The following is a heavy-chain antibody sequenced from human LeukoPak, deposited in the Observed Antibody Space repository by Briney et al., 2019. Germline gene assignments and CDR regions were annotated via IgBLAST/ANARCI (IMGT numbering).Heavy chain of an antibody. V-gene: IGHV3-48*03. J-gene: IGHJ3*02. CDR1: GFTFSSYE. D-gene: IGHD1-26*01. CDR3: AKDSGIVGATDAFDI. Sequence: PGGSLRLSCAASGFTFSSYEMNWVRQAPGKGLEWVSYISSSGSTIYYADSVKGRFTISRDNSKNTLYLQMNSLRAEDTAVYYCAKDSGIVGATDAFDIWGQGTMVILSS. CDR2: ISSSGSTI.